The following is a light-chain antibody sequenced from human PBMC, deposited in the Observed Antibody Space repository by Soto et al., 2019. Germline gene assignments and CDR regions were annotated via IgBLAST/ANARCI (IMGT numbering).Light chain of an antibody. CDR3: GTWDSSLSVGV. CDR2: ENN. CDR1: SSNIGNNY. Sequence: QSVLTQPPSVSAAPGQKVTLSCSGSSSNIGNNYVSWYQQLPGAAPKLLIYENNKRPSGIPDRFSGSKSGTSATLGITGLQTGDEADYYCGTWDSSLSVGVFGTGTKVTVL. J-gene: IGLJ1*01. V-gene: IGLV1-51*02.